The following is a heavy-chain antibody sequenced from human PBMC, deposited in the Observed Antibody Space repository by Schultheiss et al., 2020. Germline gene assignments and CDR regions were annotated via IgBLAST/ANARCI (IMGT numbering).Heavy chain of an antibody. D-gene: IGHD3-22*01. CDR3: ARDLVPYDSSGYPLTNPPST. Sequence: SVKVSCKASGGTFSSYAISWVRQAPGQGLEWMGGIIPIFGTANYAQKLQGRVTMTTDTSTSTAYMELRSLRSDDTAVYYCARDLVPYDSSGYPLTNPPSTWGQGTLVTVSS. CDR2: IIPIFGTA. V-gene: IGHV1-69*05. J-gene: IGHJ4*02. CDR1: GGTFSSYA.